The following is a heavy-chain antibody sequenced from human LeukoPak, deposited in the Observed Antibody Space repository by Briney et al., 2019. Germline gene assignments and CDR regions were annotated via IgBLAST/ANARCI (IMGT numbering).Heavy chain of an antibody. CDR2: ISGSGSNT. J-gene: IGHJ4*02. Sequence: PGGSLRLSCAASGFTFSSYAMSWVRQAPGKGLEWISTISGSGSNTYYADSVKGRFTISRDTSKNTLYLQMNSLRAEDAAVYYCAKGAMAVAATGRLDYWGPGTLVTVSS. V-gene: IGHV3-23*01. CDR1: GFTFSSYA. CDR3: AKGAMAVAATGRLDY. D-gene: IGHD6-19*01.